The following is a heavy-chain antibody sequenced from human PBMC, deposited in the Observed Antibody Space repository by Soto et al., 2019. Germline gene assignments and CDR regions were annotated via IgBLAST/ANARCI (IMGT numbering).Heavy chain of an antibody. CDR1: GGTFSSYA. Sequence: QVQLVQSGAEVKKPGSSVKVSCKASGGTFSSYAISWVRQAPGQGLEWMGGIIPIFGTANYAQKCQGRVTITADESTSTAYTELSSLRSEDTAVYYCAREMDTAMVHDFYYGMDVWGQGTTVTVSS. CDR3: AREMDTAMVHDFYYGMDV. D-gene: IGHD5-18*01. CDR2: IIPIFGTA. V-gene: IGHV1-69*01. J-gene: IGHJ6*02.